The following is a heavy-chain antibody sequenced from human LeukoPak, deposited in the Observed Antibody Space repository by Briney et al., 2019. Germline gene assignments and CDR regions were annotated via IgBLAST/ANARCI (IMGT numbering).Heavy chain of an antibody. D-gene: IGHD3-10*01. CDR1: GYTFIDYA. Sequence: ASLKVSCKVAGYTFIDYAMHWVRQAPGQGLEWMGWIIPNSGATTYAQNFQGRVTVTRDTSISTAYMEMTRLRSDDTAVYYCASHLPVNGWGSYFSFDSWGQGTLVTVSS. CDR3: ASHLPVNGWGSYFSFDS. CDR2: IIPNSGAT. J-gene: IGHJ4*02. V-gene: IGHV1-2*02.